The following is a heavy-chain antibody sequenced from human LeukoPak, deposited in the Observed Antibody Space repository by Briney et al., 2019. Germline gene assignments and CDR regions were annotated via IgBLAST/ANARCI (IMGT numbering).Heavy chain of an antibody. CDR2: IYHRGST. Sequence: PSETLSLTCGVSGVSITTANWWSWVRQPPGKGLEWIGEIYHRGSTNYSPSLKSRVTTSVDRSRKEFSLELTSVTAADTAVYHCARRSDSLGIIDFWGQGILVIVSS. V-gene: IGHV4/OR15-8*01. CDR1: GVSITTANW. CDR3: ARRSDSLGIIDF. J-gene: IGHJ4*02. D-gene: IGHD1-14*01.